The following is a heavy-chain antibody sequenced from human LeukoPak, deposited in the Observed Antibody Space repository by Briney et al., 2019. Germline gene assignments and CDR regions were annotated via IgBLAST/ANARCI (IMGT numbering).Heavy chain of an antibody. CDR1: GFTFSGHA. J-gene: IGHJ4*02. CDR3: ARDRTGYFDY. CDR2: IYSGGST. Sequence: GGSLRLSCAASGFTFSGHAMGWVRQAPGKGLEWVSVIYSGGSTYYADSVKGRFTISRDNSKNTLYLQMNSLRAEDTAVYYCARDRTGYFDYWGQGTLVTVSS. V-gene: IGHV3-66*01.